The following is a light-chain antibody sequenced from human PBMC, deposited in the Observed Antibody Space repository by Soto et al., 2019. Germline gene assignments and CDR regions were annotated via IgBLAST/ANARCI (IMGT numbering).Light chain of an antibody. CDR2: GAS. Sequence: EIVMTQSPATLSVSPGERATLSCRASQGISSALAWYQQKPGQAPRLLVYGASTRATGLPARFSGSGSGTEFTLTISSLQSEDFAVYYCQQYNNWPRTFGGGTKVEIK. V-gene: IGKV3-15*01. CDR1: QGISSA. J-gene: IGKJ4*01. CDR3: QQYNNWPRT.